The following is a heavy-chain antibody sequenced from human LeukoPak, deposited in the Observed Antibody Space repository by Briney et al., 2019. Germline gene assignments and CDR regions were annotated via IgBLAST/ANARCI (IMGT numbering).Heavy chain of an antibody. Sequence: GGSLRLSCVASGFTFRSYDMFWVRQPTGKGLEWVSGIGTAGDTNYADSVKGRFTISRENAKNSLYLQMNSLRAGDTPVYYCARGSSYDILSRYYGMDVWGQGTTVTVSS. D-gene: IGHD3-9*01. CDR1: GFTFRSYD. CDR2: IGTAGDT. J-gene: IGHJ6*02. CDR3: ARGSSYDILSRYYGMDV. V-gene: IGHV3-13*04.